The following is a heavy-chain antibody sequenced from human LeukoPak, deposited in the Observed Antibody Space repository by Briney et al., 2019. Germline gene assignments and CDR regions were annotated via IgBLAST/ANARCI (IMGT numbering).Heavy chain of an antibody. Sequence: SVKVSCKASGGTFSSYAISWVRQAPGQGLEWMGRIIPILGIANYAQKFQGRVTMTRNTSISTAYMELSSLRSEDTAVYYCARGYDYWGQGTLVTVSS. CDR2: IIPILGIA. CDR3: ARGYDY. CDR1: GGTFSSYA. V-gene: IGHV1-69*04. J-gene: IGHJ4*02.